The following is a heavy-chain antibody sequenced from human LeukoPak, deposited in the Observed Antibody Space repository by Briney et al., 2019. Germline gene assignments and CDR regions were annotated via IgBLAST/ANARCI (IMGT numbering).Heavy chain of an antibody. Sequence: GGSLRLSCAASGFTFSNYAMSWVRQAPGKGLEWAAGISGTGGSTHYADSVKGRFTNSRDNSKNTVYLQMRNLRVEHTAVYYCAEVVAGNIDYYFDYWGQGILVAVSS. CDR3: AEVVAGNIDYYFDY. V-gene: IGHV3-23*01. J-gene: IGHJ4*02. CDR1: GFTFSNYA. D-gene: IGHD2/OR15-2a*01. CDR2: ISGTGGST.